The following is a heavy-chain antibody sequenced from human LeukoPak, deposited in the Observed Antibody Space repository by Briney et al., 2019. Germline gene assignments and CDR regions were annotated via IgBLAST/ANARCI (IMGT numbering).Heavy chain of an antibody. J-gene: IGHJ4*02. CDR1: GYTFTSYD. V-gene: IGHV1-8*03. CDR3: ARDWNRYFDY. D-gene: IGHD1-1*01. Sequence: GASVKVSCKASGYTFTSYDINWVRQATGQGLEWMGWMNPNSGNTGYAQKFQGRVTITRNTSISTAYMELSRLRSDDTAVYYCARDWNRYFDYWGQGTLVTVSS. CDR2: MNPNSGNT.